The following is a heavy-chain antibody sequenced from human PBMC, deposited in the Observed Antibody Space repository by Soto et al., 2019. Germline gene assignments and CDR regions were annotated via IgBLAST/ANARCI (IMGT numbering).Heavy chain of an antibody. J-gene: IGHJ4*02. CDR3: ARDSETYCYDSSGYSHRGFDY. CDR1: GGSISSCYYY. CDR2: IYYSGST. V-gene: IGHV4-30-4*01. D-gene: IGHD3-22*01. Sequence: TCTVSGGSISSCYYYWSWIRQPPGEGLEWIGYIYYSGSTYYNPSLKSRVTISVDTSKNQFSLKLSSVTAADTAVYYCARDSETYCYDSSGYSHRGFDYLGQGTLVTVSS.